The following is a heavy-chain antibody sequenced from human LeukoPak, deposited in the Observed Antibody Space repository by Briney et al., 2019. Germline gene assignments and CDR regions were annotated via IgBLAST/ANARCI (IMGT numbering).Heavy chain of an antibody. V-gene: IGHV1-8*01. CDR1: GYTFTSYD. J-gene: IGHJ6*03. CDR2: MNPNSGNT. CDR3: ARVASLTPYMDV. Sequence: ASVKVSCKASGYTFTSYDINWVRQATGQGLEWMGWMNPNSGNTGYAQKFQGRVTMTRNTSISTAYMELSSLRSEDTAVYYCARVASLTPYMDVWGKGTTVTVSS.